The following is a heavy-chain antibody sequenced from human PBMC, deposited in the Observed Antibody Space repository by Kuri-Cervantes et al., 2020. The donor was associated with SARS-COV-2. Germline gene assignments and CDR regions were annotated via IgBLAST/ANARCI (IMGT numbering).Heavy chain of an antibody. CDR3: ARYTRAMIVVVTGARAFDI. J-gene: IGHJ3*02. CDR2: IYYSGST. Sequence: SESLSLSCTVSGGSVSSGSYYWSWLRQAPGKGLEWIGYIYYSGSTNYNPSLKSRVTISVDTSKNQFSLKLSSATAADTAVYYCARYTRAMIVVVTGARAFDIWGQGTMVTVSS. CDR1: GGSVSSGSYY. D-gene: IGHD3-22*01. V-gene: IGHV4-61*01.